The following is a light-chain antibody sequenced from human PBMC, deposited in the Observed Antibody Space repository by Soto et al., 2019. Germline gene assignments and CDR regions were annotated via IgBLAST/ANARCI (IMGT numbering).Light chain of an antibody. J-gene: IGKJ4*01. CDR2: DAS. CDR3: QQFKNWPLT. V-gene: IGKV3-11*01. Sequence: EIVLTQSPVTLSLSPGERATLSCRASQSINSALAWYQQKPGQAPRLLIYDASKRATDIPDRFSGSGSGIDFTLTISSLEPEDFSGYYCQQFKNWPLTFGGGTKVEI. CDR1: QSINSA.